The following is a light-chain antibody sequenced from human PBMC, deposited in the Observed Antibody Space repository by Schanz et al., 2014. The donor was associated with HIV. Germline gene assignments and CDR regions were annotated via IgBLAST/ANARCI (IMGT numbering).Light chain of an antibody. CDR3: QSYDSSLSVV. V-gene: IGLV2-8*01. CDR1: SSDVGGYNY. Sequence: QSALTQPASVSGSPGQSVTISCTGTSSDVGGYNYVSWYQQHPGKAPKLMIYDVNNRPSGVPDRFSGSKSGNTASLTVSGLQAEDEAHYYCQSYDSSLSVVFGGGTKLTVL. J-gene: IGLJ2*01. CDR2: DVN.